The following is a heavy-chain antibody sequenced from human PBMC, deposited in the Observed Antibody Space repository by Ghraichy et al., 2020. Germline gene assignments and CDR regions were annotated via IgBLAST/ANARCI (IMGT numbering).Heavy chain of an antibody. Sequence: GGSLRLSCAASGFTFSSYWMSWVRQAPGKGLEWVANIKQDGSEKYYVDSVKGRFTISRDNAKNSLYLQMNCLRAEDTAVYYCARLGVARQFDYWGQGTLVTDSS. CDR2: IKQDGSEK. J-gene: IGHJ4*02. D-gene: IGHD2-15*01. CDR3: ARLGVARQFDY. V-gene: IGHV3-7*03. CDR1: GFTFSSYW.